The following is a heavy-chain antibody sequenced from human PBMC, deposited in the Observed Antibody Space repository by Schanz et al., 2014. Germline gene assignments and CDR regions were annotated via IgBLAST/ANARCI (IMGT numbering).Heavy chain of an antibody. CDR3: ARGPSQGYSYGHNIGAYYYGMDV. J-gene: IGHJ6*02. Sequence: QVQLVQSGAEVKRPGASVRVSCKASGYTFTSYDFNWVRQAPGQGLEWMGWMNPDSGNTGYAQKFQGRVTMTRNTSISTAYMELSSLRSEDTAVYYCARGPSQGYSYGHNIGAYYYGMDVWGQGTTXTVSS. CDR1: GYTFTSYD. CDR2: MNPDSGNT. V-gene: IGHV1-8*01. D-gene: IGHD5-18*01.